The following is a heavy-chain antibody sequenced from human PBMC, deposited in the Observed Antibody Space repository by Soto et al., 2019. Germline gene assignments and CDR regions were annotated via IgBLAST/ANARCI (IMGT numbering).Heavy chain of an antibody. Sequence: QVQLVQSGAEVKKPGASVKVSCKASGYTFTTYYINWVRQAPGQGLEWMGWSNPNTGATNYAQKFQGWVTLTRDTSVTTAYMEVSRRTSGDTAVYFCARSVTTHLAADFWGQGTLVTVSS. CDR3: ARSVTTHLAADF. CDR2: SNPNTGAT. J-gene: IGHJ4*02. CDR1: GYTFTTYY. D-gene: IGHD4-17*01. V-gene: IGHV1-2*04.